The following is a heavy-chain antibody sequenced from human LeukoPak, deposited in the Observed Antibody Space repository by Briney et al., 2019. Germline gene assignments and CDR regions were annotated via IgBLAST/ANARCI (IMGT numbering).Heavy chain of an antibody. CDR3: ARANRGWFGESY. CDR1: GGSISSSSYY. Sequence: TSETLSLTCTVSGGSISSSSYYWGWIRQPPGKGLEWIGSIYYSGSTYYNPSLKSRVTISVDTSKNQFSLKLSSVTAADTAVYYCARANRGWFGESYWGQGTLVTVSS. J-gene: IGHJ4*02. CDR2: IYYSGST. D-gene: IGHD3-10*01. V-gene: IGHV4-39*07.